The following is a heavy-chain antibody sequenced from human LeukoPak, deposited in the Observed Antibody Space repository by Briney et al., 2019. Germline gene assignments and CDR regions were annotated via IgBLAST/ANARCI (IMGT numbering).Heavy chain of an antibody. CDR1: GFTFDNYA. V-gene: IGHV3-9*01. CDR3: AKEGLAYYYDSSGSSRRDRGAFDI. CDR2: IGWNRGNI. D-gene: IGHD3-22*01. J-gene: IGHJ3*02. Sequence: GGSLRLSCAASGFTFDNYAVHWVRHAPGKGLEGVSGIGWNRGNIDYADSVKGRFTISRDNVKNSLYLQMNSLRAEDTALYYCAKEGLAYYYDSSGSSRRDRGAFDIWGQGTMVTVSS.